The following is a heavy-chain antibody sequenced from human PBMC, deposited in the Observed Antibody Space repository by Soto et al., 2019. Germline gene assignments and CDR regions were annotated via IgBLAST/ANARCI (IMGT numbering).Heavy chain of an antibody. CDR1: GGSISSGGYT. V-gene: IGHV4-30-2*01. CDR3: ASGLVTTLHY. D-gene: IGHD4-17*01. Sequence: TLSLPCAVSGGSISSGGYTWSFIRQPPGKGLEWIGYIYHSGSTYYNPSLKSRVTISVDRSKNQFSLKLTSVTAADTAVYYCASGLVTTLHYWGQGTLVTVSS. CDR2: IYHSGST. J-gene: IGHJ4*02.